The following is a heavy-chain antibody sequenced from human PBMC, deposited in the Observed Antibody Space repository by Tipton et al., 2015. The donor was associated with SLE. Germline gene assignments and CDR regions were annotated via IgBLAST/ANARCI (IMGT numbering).Heavy chain of an antibody. V-gene: IGHV3-7*01. J-gene: IGHJ4*02. Sequence: SLRLSCVGSGFDFSDYWMSWVRQAPGKGLEWVAIINQDGSEKYYVDSVKGRFTISRDSARNSVYLQMNSLRAEDTAVYYCVDFDYWGQGTLVTVSS. CDR2: INQDGSEK. CDR1: GFDFSDYW. CDR3: VDFDY.